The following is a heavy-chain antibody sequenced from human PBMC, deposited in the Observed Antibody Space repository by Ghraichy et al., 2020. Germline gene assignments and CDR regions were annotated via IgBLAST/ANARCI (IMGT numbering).Heavy chain of an antibody. CDR1: GFTFSSYA. J-gene: IGHJ6*02. CDR3: ARDNPSGSYYWGYYYYGMDV. Sequence: GGSLRLSCAASGFTFSSYAMHWVRQAPGKGLEWVAVISYDGSNKYYADSVKGRFTISRDNSKNTLYLQMNSLRAEDTAVYYCARDNPSGSYYWGYYYYGMDVWGQGTTVTVSS. D-gene: IGHD1-26*01. V-gene: IGHV3-30*04. CDR2: ISYDGSNK.